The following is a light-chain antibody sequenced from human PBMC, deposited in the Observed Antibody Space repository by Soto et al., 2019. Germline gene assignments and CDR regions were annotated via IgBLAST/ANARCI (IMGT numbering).Light chain of an antibody. J-gene: IGKJ4*01. CDR1: QSVLDSSDIKNC. Sequence: DVVMTQSPESLAVSLGERATINCRSSQSVLDSSDIKNCLAWFQHKPGQPPKLLIYWASTRESGVPDRFSGSGSGTDFTLTISGLQAEDVAVYYCHQYYSFPLSFGGGTKVEIK. CDR3: HQYYSFPLS. CDR2: WAS. V-gene: IGKV4-1*01.